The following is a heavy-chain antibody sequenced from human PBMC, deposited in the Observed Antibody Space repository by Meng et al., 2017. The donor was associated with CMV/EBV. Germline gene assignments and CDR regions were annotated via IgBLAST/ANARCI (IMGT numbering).Heavy chain of an antibody. D-gene: IGHD1-14*01. CDR1: GGSISSGDYY. CDR3: ARVTSRVAGAFDY. J-gene: IGHJ4*02. V-gene: IGHV4-30-4*08. Sequence: QVQRQGLAPGPVKPSRTLSLPCTVPGGSISSGDYYWSWIRQPPGKGLEWIGYIYYSGSTYYNPSLKSRVTISVDTSKNQFSLKLSSVTAADTAVYYCARVTSRVAGAFDYWGQGTLVTVSS. CDR2: IYYSGST.